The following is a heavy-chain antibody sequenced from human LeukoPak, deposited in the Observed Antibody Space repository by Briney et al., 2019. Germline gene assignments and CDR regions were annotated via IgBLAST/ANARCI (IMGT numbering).Heavy chain of an antibody. CDR3: ARSYGSGNIFTYYYGMDV. Sequence: SETLSLTCTVSGGSISSYYWSWIRQPPGKGLEWIGYIYYSGSTNYNPSLKSRVTIPVDTSKNQFSLKLSSVTAADTAVYYCARSYGSGNIFTYYYGMDVWGQGTTVTVSS. CDR2: IYYSGST. D-gene: IGHD3-10*01. CDR1: GGSISSYY. V-gene: IGHV4-59*01. J-gene: IGHJ6*02.